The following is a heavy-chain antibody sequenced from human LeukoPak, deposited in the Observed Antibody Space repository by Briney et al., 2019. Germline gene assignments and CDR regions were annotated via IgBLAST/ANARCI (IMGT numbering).Heavy chain of an antibody. CDR3: ARDEVVAAPNYFGMVV. D-gene: IGHD2-15*01. J-gene: IGHJ6*02. Sequence: GASVMVSCKASGYTFTSYDVNWVRQATGQGLEWMGWMNPNSGNTGLAQKFQGRVTLTRDTSLSTAYMELSNLRSDDTAVYYCARDEVVAAPNYFGMVVWGQGTTVSVSS. CDR2: MNPNSGNT. V-gene: IGHV1-8*01. CDR1: GYTFTSYD.